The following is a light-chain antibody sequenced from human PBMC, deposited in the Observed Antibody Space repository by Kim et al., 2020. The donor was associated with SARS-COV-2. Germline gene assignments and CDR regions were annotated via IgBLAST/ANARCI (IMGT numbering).Light chain of an antibody. CDR3: QAGDSSTGV. Sequence: SYELTQPPSVSVSPGQTASITCSGDKLGDKYVGWYQQKPGQSPVRVIYEDSRRPSGIPERFLGSNSGNTATLTISGTRSMAEADYYCQAGDSSTGVCGGG. V-gene: IGLV3-1*01. J-gene: IGLJ3*02. CDR2: EDS. CDR1: KLGDKY.